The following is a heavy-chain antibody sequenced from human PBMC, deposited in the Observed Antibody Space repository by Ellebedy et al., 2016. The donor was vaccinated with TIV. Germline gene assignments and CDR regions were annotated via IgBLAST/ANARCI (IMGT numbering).Heavy chain of an antibody. J-gene: IGHJ2*01. CDR2: ISYDGSNK. Sequence: GESLKISCAASGFTFSSYGMHWVRQAPGKGLEWVAVISYDGSNKYYADSVKGRFTISRENAKNSLYLQMNSLRAGDTAVYYCARSGGILGFDLWGRGTLVTVSS. CDR1: GFTFSSYG. V-gene: IGHV3-30*03. CDR3: ARSGGILGFDL. D-gene: IGHD7-27*01.